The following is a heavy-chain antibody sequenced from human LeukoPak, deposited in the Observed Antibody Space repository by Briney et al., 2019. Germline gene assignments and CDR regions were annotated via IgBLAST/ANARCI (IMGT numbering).Heavy chain of an antibody. CDR3: ARDRYCSSTSCYDDY. CDR2: ISYDGSNK. V-gene: IGHV3-30-3*01. Sequence: GGSLRLSCAASGFTFSSYAMHWVRQAPGKGLEWVAVISYDGSNKYYADSVKGRFTISRDNSKNTLYLRMNSLRAEDTAVYYCARDRYCSSTSCYDDYWGQGTLVTVSS. J-gene: IGHJ4*02. CDR1: GFTFSSYA. D-gene: IGHD2-2*01.